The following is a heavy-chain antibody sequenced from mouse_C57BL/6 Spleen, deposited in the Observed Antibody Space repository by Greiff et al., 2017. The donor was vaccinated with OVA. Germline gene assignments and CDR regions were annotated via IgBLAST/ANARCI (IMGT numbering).Heavy chain of an antibody. J-gene: IGHJ2*01. Sequence: EVMLVESGGDLVKPGGSLKLSCAASGFTFSSYGMSWVRQTPDKRLEWVATISSGGSYTYYPDSVKGRFTISRDNAKNTLYLQMSSLKSEDTAMYYCARQVYYGSSYFDYWGQGTTLTVSS. D-gene: IGHD1-1*01. CDR3: ARQVYYGSSYFDY. CDR1: GFTFSSYG. V-gene: IGHV5-6*01. CDR2: ISSGGSYT.